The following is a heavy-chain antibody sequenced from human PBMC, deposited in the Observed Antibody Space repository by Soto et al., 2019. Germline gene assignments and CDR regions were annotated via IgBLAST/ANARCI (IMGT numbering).Heavy chain of an antibody. CDR2: ISSSSSYI. V-gene: IGHV3-21*01. D-gene: IGHD2-2*02. CDR3: ARDRWESGYCSSTSCYKPPNYYFDY. CDR1: GFTFSSYS. Sequence: PGGSLRLSCAASGFTFSSYSMNWVRQAPGKGLEWVSSISSSSSYIYYADSVKGRFTISRDNAKNSLYLQMNSLRAEDTAVYYCARDRWESGYCSSTSCYKPPNYYFDYWGQGTLVTVSS. J-gene: IGHJ4*02.